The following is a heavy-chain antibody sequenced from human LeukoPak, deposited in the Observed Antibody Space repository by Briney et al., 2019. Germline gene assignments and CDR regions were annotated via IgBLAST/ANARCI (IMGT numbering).Heavy chain of an antibody. V-gene: IGHV4-31*03. CDR2: IYYSGST. J-gene: IGHJ5*02. CDR1: GGSISSGGYY. D-gene: IGHD3-9*01. CDR3: ARGNYDILTGPYNWFDP. Sequence: PSETLSLTCTVSGGSISSGGYYWSWIRQHPGKGLEWIGYIYYSGSTSYNPSLKSRVTISVDTSKNQFSLKLSSVTAADTAVYYCARGNYDILTGPYNWFDPWGQGTLVTVSS.